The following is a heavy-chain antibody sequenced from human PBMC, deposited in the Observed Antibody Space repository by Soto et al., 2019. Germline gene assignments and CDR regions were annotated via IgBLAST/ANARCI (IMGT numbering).Heavy chain of an antibody. CDR3: ARVEYSSSSFDY. CDR2: INHSGSA. Sequence: QVHLQQWGAGLLKPSETLSLTCAVYGGSFSGYYWSWIRQPPGKGLEWIAEINHSGSANYNPSLKSRVTISVDTSQNQFSLKLSSVTAADTAVYYCARVEYSSSSFDYWGQGTLVTVSS. CDR1: GGSFSGYY. D-gene: IGHD6-6*01. V-gene: IGHV4-34*01. J-gene: IGHJ4*02.